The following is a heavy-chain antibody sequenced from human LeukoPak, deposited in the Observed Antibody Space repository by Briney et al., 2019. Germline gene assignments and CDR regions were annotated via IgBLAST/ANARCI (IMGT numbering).Heavy chain of an antibody. J-gene: IGHJ5*02. CDR3: AKIPYIVVVPAADNWFDP. CDR2: ISGSGGST. Sequence: GGSLRLSCAASGFTFSSYAMSWVRQAPGKGLEWVSAISGSGGSTYYADSVKGRFTISRDNSKNTLYLQMNSLRAEDTAVYYRAKIPYIVVVPAADNWFDPWGQGTLVTVSS. D-gene: IGHD2-2*01. V-gene: IGHV3-23*01. CDR1: GFTFSSYA.